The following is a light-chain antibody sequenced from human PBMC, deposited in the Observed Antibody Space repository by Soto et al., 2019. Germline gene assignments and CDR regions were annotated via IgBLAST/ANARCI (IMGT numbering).Light chain of an antibody. CDR2: AAS. J-gene: IGKJ2*01. V-gene: IGKV1-39*01. CDR1: QRISSY. CDR3: QQSYSTPYT. Sequence: DIQMTQSPSSLSAFVGDRVTITCRASQRISSYLNWYQQKPGKAPKVLIYAASRLLSGVPSRFSGSGSGTDFILTISSLQPEAFATYYSQQSYSTPYTFGQGTTRENK.